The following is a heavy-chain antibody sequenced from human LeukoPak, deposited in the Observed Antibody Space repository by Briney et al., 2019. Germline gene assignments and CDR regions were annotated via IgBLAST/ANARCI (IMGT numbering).Heavy chain of an antibody. CDR1: GFTFSSYS. D-gene: IGHD6-13*01. CDR3: AKRYSSSWYFDY. CDR2: ISSSSSYI. Sequence: PGGSLRLSCAASGFTFSSYSMNWVRQAPGKGLEWVSSISSSSSYIYYADSVKGRFTISRDNAKNSLYLQMNSLRAEDTAVYYCAKRYSSSWYFDYWGQGTLVTVSS. V-gene: IGHV3-21*04. J-gene: IGHJ4*02.